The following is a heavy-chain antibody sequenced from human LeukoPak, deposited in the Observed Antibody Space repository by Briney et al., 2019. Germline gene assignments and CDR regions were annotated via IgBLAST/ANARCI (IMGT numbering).Heavy chain of an antibody. J-gene: IGHJ4*02. CDR3: ARHAPTSTYYYDSSGYYHPSQIDY. D-gene: IGHD3-22*01. CDR2: IYYSGST. Sequence: PSETLSLTCTVSGGSISSYYWSWIRQPPGKGLEWIGYIYYSGSTNYNPSLKSRVTISVDTSKNQFSLKLSSVTAADTAVYYCARHAPTSTYYYDSSGYYHPSQIDYWGQGTLVTVSS. V-gene: IGHV4-59*08. CDR1: GGSISSYY.